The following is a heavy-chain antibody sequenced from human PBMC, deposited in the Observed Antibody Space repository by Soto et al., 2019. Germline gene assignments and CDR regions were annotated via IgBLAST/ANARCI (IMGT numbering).Heavy chain of an antibody. J-gene: IGHJ3*02. Sequence: QVQLVESGGGVDQPGRSLRLSCAASGFTFSSYAMHWVRQAPGKGLEWVAVISYDGSNKYYADSVKGRFTISRDNSKNTLYLQMNSLRAEDTAAYYCARDSEDAFDIWGQGTMVTVSS. CDR2: ISYDGSNK. CDR3: ARDSEDAFDI. V-gene: IGHV3-30-3*01. CDR1: GFTFSSYA.